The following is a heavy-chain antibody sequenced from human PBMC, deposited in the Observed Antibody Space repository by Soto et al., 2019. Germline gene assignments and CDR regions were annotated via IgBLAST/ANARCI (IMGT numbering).Heavy chain of an antibody. Sequence: GGSLRLSCAASGFTFSSYSMNWVRQAPGKGLEWVSSISSSSSYIYYADSVKGRFTISRDNAKNSLYLQMNSLRAEGTAVYYCARALSNIVVVPAAFDLWGRGTLVTVSS. V-gene: IGHV3-21*01. CDR1: GFTFSSYS. J-gene: IGHJ2*01. CDR3: ARALSNIVVVPAAFDL. D-gene: IGHD2-2*01. CDR2: ISSSSSYI.